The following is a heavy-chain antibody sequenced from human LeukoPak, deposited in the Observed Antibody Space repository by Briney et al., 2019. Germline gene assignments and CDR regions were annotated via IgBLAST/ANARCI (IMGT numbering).Heavy chain of an antibody. D-gene: IGHD3-10*01. V-gene: IGHV3-74*01. CDR2: ISVDGATT. Sequence: QTVGSLRLSCAASGFTFSSYWMHWVRQAPGRGLVWVSRISVDGATTTYADPVKGRFTISRDNAKNTLYLQMDSLRAEDTAIYFCTRGATGGYFWPDDDWGQGTLVTVS. J-gene: IGHJ4*02. CDR3: TRGATGGYFWPDDD. CDR1: GFTFSSYW.